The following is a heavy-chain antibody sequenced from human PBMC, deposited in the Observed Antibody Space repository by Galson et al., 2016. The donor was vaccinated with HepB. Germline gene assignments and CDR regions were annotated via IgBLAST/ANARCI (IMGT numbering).Heavy chain of an antibody. J-gene: IGHJ4*02. D-gene: IGHD3-16*01. V-gene: IGHV1-18*01. CDR3: ARESFFGAGDFDY. CDR2: ISAYNGNT. CDR1: GYTFINYG. Sequence: SVKVSCKASGYTFINYGITWMRQAPGQGLEWMGWISAYNGNTNYAQKYQGRVTMTRDTSTSTAYMELKSLRSDDTAVYYCARESFFGAGDFDYWGQGIQVTVSS.